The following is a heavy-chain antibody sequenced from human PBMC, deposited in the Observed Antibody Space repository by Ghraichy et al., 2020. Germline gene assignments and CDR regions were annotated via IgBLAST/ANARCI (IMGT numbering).Heavy chain of an antibody. V-gene: IGHV4-59*01. CDR3: AREARYYDFWSGYSGSNYYYYMDV. D-gene: IGHD3-3*01. CDR2: IYYSGST. J-gene: IGHJ6*03. CDR1: GGSISSYY. Sequence: SQTLSLTCTVSGGSISSYYWSWIRQPPGKGLEWIGYIYYSGSTNYNPSLKSRVTISVDTSKNQFSLKLSSVTAADTAVYYCAREARYYDFWSGYSGSNYYYYMDVWGKGTTVTVSS.